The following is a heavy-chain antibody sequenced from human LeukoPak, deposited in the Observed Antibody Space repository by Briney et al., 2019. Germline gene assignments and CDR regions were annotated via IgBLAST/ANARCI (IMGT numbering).Heavy chain of an antibody. CDR3: ARDPIVVVPAATSYYYYGMDV. CDR2: IIPIFGTA. D-gene: IGHD2-2*01. J-gene: IGHJ6*02. Sequence: GASVKVSCKASGGTFSSYAISWVRQAPGQGLEWMGGIIPIFGTANYAQKLQGRVTITADESTSTAYMELSSLRSEDTAVYYCARDPIVVVPAATSYYYYGMDVWGQGTTVTVSS. V-gene: IGHV1-69*13. CDR1: GGTFSSYA.